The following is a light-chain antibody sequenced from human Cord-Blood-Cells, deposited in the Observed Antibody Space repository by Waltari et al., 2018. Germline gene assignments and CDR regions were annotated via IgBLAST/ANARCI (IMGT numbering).Light chain of an antibody. V-gene: IGKV3-20*01. CDR2: GAS. CDR1: QSVSSSY. CDR3: QQYGSSPRT. Sequence: EIVLTQSPGTLSLYPGERATLSCRASQSVSSSYLAWYQQKPGQAPRLLIYGASSRATGIPDRFSGSGSGTDFTLTISRLEPEDFAVYYVQQYGSSPRTFGGGTKVEIK. J-gene: IGKJ4*01.